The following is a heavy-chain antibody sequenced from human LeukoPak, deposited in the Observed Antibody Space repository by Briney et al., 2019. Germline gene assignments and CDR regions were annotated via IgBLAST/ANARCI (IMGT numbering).Heavy chain of an antibody. CDR2: MSYSGTT. D-gene: IGHD3-10*01. J-gene: IGHJ4*02. Sequence: SETLSLICTVSSASVTSSPYFWAWIRQSPGKGLEWIGSMSYSGTTYYNPSLKSRVTISVDTSKNQFFLRLSSVTAADTAVYYCAANSADYNTLGSSYKVWGQGTLVTVSS. CDR1: SASVTSSPYF. CDR3: AANSADYNTLGSSYKV. V-gene: IGHV4-39*01.